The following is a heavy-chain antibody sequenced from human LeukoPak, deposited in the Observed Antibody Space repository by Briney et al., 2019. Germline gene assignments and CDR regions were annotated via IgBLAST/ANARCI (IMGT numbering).Heavy chain of an antibody. V-gene: IGHV3-74*01. CDR2: INGDASST. D-gene: IGHD5-18*01. J-gene: IGHJ4*02. CDR1: GLTLSGYW. CDR3: ARARGNTYGYFEY. Sequence: GGSLRLSCAASGLTLSGYWMHWVRQAPGKGLVWVSRINGDASSTSYADSVKGRFTISRDNAKSTLYLQMNSLRVEDTAVYYCARARGNTYGYFEYWGQGTLVTVSS.